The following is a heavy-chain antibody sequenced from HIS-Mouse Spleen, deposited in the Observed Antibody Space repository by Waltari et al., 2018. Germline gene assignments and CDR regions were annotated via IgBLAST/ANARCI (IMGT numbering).Heavy chain of an antibody. CDR2: YYSGST. CDR1: GGSTPRYY. J-gene: IGHJ2*01. V-gene: IGHV4-59*01. Sequence: QVQLQESGPGLVKPSETLSLTCPVSGGSTPRYYLSWLRQPPGKGLEWIGYYSGSTNYNPSLKSRVTISVDTSKNQFSLKLSSVTAADTAVYYCARASRDLLLPRYFDLWGRGTLVTVSS. CDR3: ARASRDLLLPRYFDL.